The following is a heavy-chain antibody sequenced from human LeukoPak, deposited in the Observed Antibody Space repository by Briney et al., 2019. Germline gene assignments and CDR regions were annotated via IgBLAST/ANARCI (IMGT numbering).Heavy chain of an antibody. CDR2: IKQDGSEK. D-gene: IGHD1-7*01. V-gene: IGHV3-7*01. Sequence: GGSLRLSCAASGLTFSNFWMSWVRQTPGKGLEWVANIKQDGSEKHYVDSVQGRFTISRDNAKNLLFLQMSSLRAEDSAVYYCASNWNYVRGYGMDVWGQGTTVIVSS. CDR1: GLTFSNFW. CDR3: ASNWNYVRGYGMDV. J-gene: IGHJ6*02.